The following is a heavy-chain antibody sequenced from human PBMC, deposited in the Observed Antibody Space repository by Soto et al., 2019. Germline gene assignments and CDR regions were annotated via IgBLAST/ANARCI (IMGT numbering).Heavy chain of an antibody. V-gene: IGHV3-23*01. Sequence: EVQLLESGGGLVQPGGSLRLSCVASGFTFKNYDMRWVRQAPGKGLEWVSGISGSGAITYYADSVRGRFTISRDNSKNTLYLQLTSLGAEDTAIYYCAKDRQFRSYYESAGHYNNWGQGTPVTVSS. CDR2: ISGSGAIT. D-gene: IGHD3-9*01. CDR3: AKDRQFRSYYESAGHYNN. CDR1: GFTFKNYD. J-gene: IGHJ4*02.